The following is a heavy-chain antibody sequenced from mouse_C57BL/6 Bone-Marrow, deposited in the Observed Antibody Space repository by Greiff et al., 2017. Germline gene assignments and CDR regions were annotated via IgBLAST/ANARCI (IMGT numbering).Heavy chain of an antibody. V-gene: IGHV1-19*01. Sequence: EVMLVESGPVLVKPGASVKMSCKASGYTFTDYYMNWVKQSHGKSLEWIGVINPYNGGTSYNQKFKGKATLTVDKSSSTAYMELNSLTSEDSAVYYCARKRTAQATAWFAYWGQGTLVTVSA. J-gene: IGHJ3*01. CDR2: INPYNGGT. CDR3: ARKRTAQATAWFAY. CDR1: GYTFTDYY. D-gene: IGHD3-2*02.